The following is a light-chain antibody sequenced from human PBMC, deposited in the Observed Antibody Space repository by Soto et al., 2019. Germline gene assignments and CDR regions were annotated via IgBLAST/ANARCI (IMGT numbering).Light chain of an antibody. CDR2: EVS. J-gene: IGLJ1*01. CDR1: SGDVGGYNY. V-gene: IGLV2-14*01. Sequence: QSALTQPASVSGSPGQSITISCTGTSGDVGGYNYVSWYQQHPGKAPKLMIYEVSNRPSGVSNRFSGSKSGNTAYLTISGLQAEDEADYYCSSYTSSSTLGVFGTGTKLTVL. CDR3: SSYTSSSTLGV.